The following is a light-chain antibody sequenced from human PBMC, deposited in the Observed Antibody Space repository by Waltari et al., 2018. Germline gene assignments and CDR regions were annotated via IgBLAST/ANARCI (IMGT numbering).Light chain of an antibody. CDR2: EVT. J-gene: IGLJ3*02. CDR3: SSYAGGSSLM. CDR1: RPDVAGSAP. Sequence: QSALPQPPSAAGSPGQSIPIPCPGIRPDVAGSAPVFCYQQHPGHAPKRLIYEVTKRPSGVPDRFSGSKSDNTASLAVSGLQAEDEADYYCSSYAGGSSLMFGGGTKLTVL. V-gene: IGLV2-8*01.